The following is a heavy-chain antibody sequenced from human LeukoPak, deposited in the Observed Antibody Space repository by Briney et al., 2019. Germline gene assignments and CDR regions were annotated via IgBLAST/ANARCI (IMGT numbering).Heavy chain of an antibody. CDR3: ARASQDYYGSGSYYRGGDAFDI. V-gene: IGHV1-69*04. CDR2: IIPILGIA. J-gene: IGHJ3*02. Sequence: SVKVSRKASGGTFSSYAISWVRPAPGQGLEWMGRIIPILGIANYAQKFQGRVTITADKSTSTAYMELSSLRSEDTAVYYCARASQDYYGSGSYYRGGDAFDIWGQGTMVTVSS. CDR1: GGTFSSYA. D-gene: IGHD3-10*01.